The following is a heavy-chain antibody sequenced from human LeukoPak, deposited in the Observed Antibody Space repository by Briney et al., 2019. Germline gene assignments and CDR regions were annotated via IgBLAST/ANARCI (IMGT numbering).Heavy chain of an antibody. CDR3: ARQTFGRWLHSSSFDY. CDR1: GYTFTSYY. CDR2: INPSGGST. J-gene: IGHJ4*02. V-gene: IGHV1-46*01. D-gene: IGHD5-24*01. Sequence: ASVKVSCKASGYTFTSYYMHWVRQAPGQGLEWMGIINPSGGSTSYAQKFQGRITMTRDMSTSTVYMELSSLRSEDTAVYYCARQTFGRWLHSSSFDYWGQGTLVTVSS.